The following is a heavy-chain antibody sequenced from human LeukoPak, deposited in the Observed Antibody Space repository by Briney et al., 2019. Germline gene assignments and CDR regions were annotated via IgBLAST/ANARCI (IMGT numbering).Heavy chain of an antibody. V-gene: IGHV4-59*01. CDR3: ARVIDRSWYSFDY. D-gene: IGHD6-13*01. J-gene: IGHJ4*02. CDR1: GGSISSYY. Sequence: PSETLSLTCTVSGGSISSYYWSWIRQPPGKGLEWIGYIYYSGSTNYNPSLKSRVTISVDTSKNQFSLKLSSVTAADTAVYYCARVIDRSWYSFDYWGQGTLVTVSS. CDR2: IYYSGST.